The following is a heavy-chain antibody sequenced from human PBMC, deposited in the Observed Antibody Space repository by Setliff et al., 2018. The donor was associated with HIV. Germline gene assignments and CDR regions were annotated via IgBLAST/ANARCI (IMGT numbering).Heavy chain of an antibody. D-gene: IGHD4-4*01. CDR3: ARVVETTYISGFGAFDV. CDR2: IYTSGST. J-gene: IGHJ3*01. V-gene: IGHV4-61*09. CDR1: GGSISSGSYY. Sequence: PSETLSLTCTVSGGSISSGSYYWSWIRQPAGKGLEWIGHIYTSGSTNYNPSLKSRVTISVDTSKNQFSLKLSSVTAADTAVYYCARVVETTYISGFGAFDVWGQGKVVTVSS.